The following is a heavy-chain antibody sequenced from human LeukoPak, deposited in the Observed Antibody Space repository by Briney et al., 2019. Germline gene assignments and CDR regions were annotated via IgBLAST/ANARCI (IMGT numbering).Heavy chain of an antibody. CDR1: GFTFSGSA. V-gene: IGHV3-30*02. D-gene: IGHD3/OR15-3a*01. CDR2: IRYDGSNK. J-gene: IGHJ4*02. CDR3: AKDRLGWSYYFDY. Sequence: PGGSLRLSCAASGFTFSGSAMHWVRQAPGKGLEWVAFIRYDGSNKYYADSVKGRFTISRDNSKNTLYLQMNSLRAEDTAVYYCAKDRLGWSYYFDYWGQGTLVTVSS.